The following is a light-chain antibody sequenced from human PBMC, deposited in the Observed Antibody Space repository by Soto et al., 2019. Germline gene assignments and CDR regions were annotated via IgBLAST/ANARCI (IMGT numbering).Light chain of an antibody. V-gene: IGLV2-14*01. Sequence: QSVLTQPASVSGSPGQSITISCTGTSSDIGGYNYVSWYQQHPGKAPKLMIYEVSNRPSGVSNRFSGSKSGHTASLTISGLQAEDEADYYCDSYTSSSTWVFGGGTKVTVL. CDR2: EVS. CDR1: SSDIGGYNY. J-gene: IGLJ3*02. CDR3: DSYTSSSTWV.